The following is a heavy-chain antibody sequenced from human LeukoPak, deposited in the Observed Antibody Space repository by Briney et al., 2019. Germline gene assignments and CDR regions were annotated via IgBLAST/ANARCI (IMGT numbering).Heavy chain of an antibody. CDR1: GYTFTGYY. Sequence: ASVKVSCKASGYTFTGYYMHWVRRAPGQGLEWMGWINPNSGGTNYAQKFQGRVAMTRDTSISTAYMELSRLRSDDTAVYYCARDLWYAGTWIYWGQGTLVTVSS. CDR3: ARDLWYAGTWIY. J-gene: IGHJ4*02. V-gene: IGHV1-2*02. CDR2: INPNSGGT. D-gene: IGHD6-13*01.